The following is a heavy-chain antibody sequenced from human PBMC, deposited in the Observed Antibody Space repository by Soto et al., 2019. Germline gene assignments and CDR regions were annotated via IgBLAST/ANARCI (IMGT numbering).Heavy chain of an antibody. CDR3: ARDKGYCSGGSCDAFDI. J-gene: IGHJ3*02. D-gene: IGHD2-15*01. V-gene: IGHV1-69*13. Sequence: GASVKVSCKASGGTFSSYAISWVRQAPGQGLEWMGGIIPIFGTANYAQKFQGRVTITAGESTSTAYMELSSLRSEDTAVYYCARDKGYCSGGSCDAFDIWGQGTMVTVSS. CDR2: IIPIFGTA. CDR1: GGTFSSYA.